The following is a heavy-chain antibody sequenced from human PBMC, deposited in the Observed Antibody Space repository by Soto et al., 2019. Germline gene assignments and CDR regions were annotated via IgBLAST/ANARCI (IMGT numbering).Heavy chain of an antibody. Sequence: EVQLVESGGGLVQPGRSLRLSCTGSGFTLGAYAMSWVRQAPGKGLEWVGSIRSRAYGGTTEYAASVKGRFTISRDASKSIAYLQMNSLETEDTAVYYCTRYRLASDLSDFDYGGQGTLVTVSS. CDR3: TRYRLASDLSDFDY. J-gene: IGHJ4*02. CDR2: IRSRAYGGTT. V-gene: IGHV3-49*04. D-gene: IGHD3-3*02. CDR1: GFTLGAYA.